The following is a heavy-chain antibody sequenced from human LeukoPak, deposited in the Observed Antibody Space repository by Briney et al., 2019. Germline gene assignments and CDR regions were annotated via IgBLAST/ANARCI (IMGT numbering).Heavy chain of an antibody. V-gene: IGHV7-4-1*02. CDR1: GYTFTNYA. D-gene: IGHD6-13*01. Sequence: ASVKVSCKASGYTFTNYAMNWVRQAPGQGLEWMGYINTNTGNPTYAQGFTGRFVFSLDTSVSTAYLQISSLKAEDTAVYYCARGGIAAAAPSKYNWFDPWGQGTLVTVSS. CDR3: ARGGIAAAAPSKYNWFDP. CDR2: INTNTGNP. J-gene: IGHJ5*02.